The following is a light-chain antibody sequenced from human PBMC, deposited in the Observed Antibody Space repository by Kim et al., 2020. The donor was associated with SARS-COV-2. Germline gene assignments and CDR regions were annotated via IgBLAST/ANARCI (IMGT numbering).Light chain of an antibody. CDR1: ESITNH. V-gene: IGKV1-27*01. CDR2: AAS. CDR3: QKYDGAPYT. Sequence: ASVGDSVTIACRASESITNHLAWFQQKPGRPPHLLIYAASALDSGVPSRFSGSGSGTDFTLTITSLQAEDAATYYCQKYDGAPYTFGQGTKVDIK. J-gene: IGKJ2*01.